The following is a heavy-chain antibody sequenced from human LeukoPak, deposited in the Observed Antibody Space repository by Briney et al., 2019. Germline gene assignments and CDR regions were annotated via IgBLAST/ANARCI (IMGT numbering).Heavy chain of an antibody. Sequence: PVGSLRLSCAASGFTFCSYSMNWVRQAPGKGLGWVSSISSSRSFIYYADSVKGRFTISRDNAKNSLYLQMNSLRAEDTAVYYCARKTVPYYYGSGPYYMDVWGKGTTVTVSS. CDR1: GFTFCSYS. D-gene: IGHD3-10*01. V-gene: IGHV3-21*01. CDR3: ARKTVPYYYGSGPYYMDV. J-gene: IGHJ6*03. CDR2: ISSSRSFI.